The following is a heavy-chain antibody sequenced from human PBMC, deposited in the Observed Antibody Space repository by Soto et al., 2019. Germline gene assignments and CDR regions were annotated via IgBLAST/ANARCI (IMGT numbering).Heavy chain of an antibody. CDR3: GKDQGRNVRWGSGSCFGY. CDR2: ISGSGGST. D-gene: IGHD6-13*01. J-gene: IGHJ4*02. Sequence: EVQLLESGGGLVQPGGSLRLSCAASGFTFSSYAMSWVRQAPGKGLEWVSAISGSGGSTYYADSVKGRFTISRDNYNNMLLQKMNRRGAEDTALYCCGKDQGRNVRWGSGSCFGYWGQGTLVTVSS. V-gene: IGHV3-23*01. CDR1: GFTFSSYA.